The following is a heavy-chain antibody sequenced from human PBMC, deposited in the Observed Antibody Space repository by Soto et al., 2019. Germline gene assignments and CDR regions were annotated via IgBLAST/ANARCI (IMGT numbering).Heavy chain of an antibody. CDR3: ARDRGYYYDSSGYYYFDY. V-gene: IGHV3-48*02. D-gene: IGHD3-22*01. Sequence: PVGSLRLSCAASGFTFSSYSMNWVRQAPGKGLEWVSYISSSSSTIYYADSVKGRFTISRDNAKNSLYLQMNSLRDEDTAVYYCARDRGYYYDSSGYYYFDYWGQGTLVTVSS. J-gene: IGHJ4*02. CDR1: GFTFSSYS. CDR2: ISSSSSTI.